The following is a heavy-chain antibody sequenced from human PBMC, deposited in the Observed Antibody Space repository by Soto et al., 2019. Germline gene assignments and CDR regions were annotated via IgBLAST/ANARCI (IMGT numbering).Heavy chain of an antibody. CDR2: ISYGGST. V-gene: IGHV4-31*03. Sequence: QVQLQESGPGLVKPSQTLSLTCTVSGGSINSGGYCWSWIRQHPGKGLEWIGCISYGGSTSYNASLKTRVTISVDPSTNLFSLKLRSVTAAATAVYYCSTAILVWGQGTLITVSS. D-gene: IGHD2-15*01. J-gene: IGHJ4*02. CDR3: STAILV. CDR1: GGSINSGGYC.